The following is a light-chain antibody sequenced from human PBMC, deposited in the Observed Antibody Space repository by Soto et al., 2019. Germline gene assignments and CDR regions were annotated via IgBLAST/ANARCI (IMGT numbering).Light chain of an antibody. Sequence: DIPMTQSPSSLSASVGDRVTLTCRASQSISSYLNWYQQKPGKAPKLLIYAASSFQSGVPSRFSGSGSGTDFTLTISSLQPEDFATYYCQQSYSTPRTFGQGTQVEIK. V-gene: IGKV1-39*01. CDR2: AAS. CDR3: QQSYSTPRT. CDR1: QSISSY. J-gene: IGKJ1*01.